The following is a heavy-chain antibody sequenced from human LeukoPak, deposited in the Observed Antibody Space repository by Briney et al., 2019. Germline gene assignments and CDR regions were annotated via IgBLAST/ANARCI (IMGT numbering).Heavy chain of an antibody. CDR2: IYSGGST. Sequence: TGGSLRLSCAVSGFTVSTNYMSWVRQPPGKGLEWVSVIYSGGSTYYADSVKGRFSISRDNSKNTLYLQMNNLRAEDTAVYYCASDRFGEPMYCWGQGTLVTVSS. CDR3: ASDRFGEPMYC. J-gene: IGHJ4*02. D-gene: IGHD3-10*01. V-gene: IGHV3-66*01. CDR1: GFTVSTNY.